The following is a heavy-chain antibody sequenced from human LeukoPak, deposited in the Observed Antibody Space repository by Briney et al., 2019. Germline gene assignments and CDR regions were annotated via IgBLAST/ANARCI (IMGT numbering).Heavy chain of an antibody. J-gene: IGHJ4*02. CDR2: IKQDGSEK. D-gene: IGHD3-10*01. CDR1: GFTFSTYS. V-gene: IGHV3-7*01. CDR3: ARDAPGSYYFDY. Sequence: GGSLRLSCAASGFTFSTYSMNWVRQAPGKGLEWVANIKQDGSEKYYVDSVKGRFTISRDNAKNSLYLQMNSLRAEDTAVYYCARDAPGSYYFDYWGQGTLVTVSS.